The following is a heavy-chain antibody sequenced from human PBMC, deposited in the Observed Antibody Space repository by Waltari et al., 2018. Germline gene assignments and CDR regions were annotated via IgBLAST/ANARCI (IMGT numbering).Heavy chain of an antibody. CDR2: IYHSGST. D-gene: IGHD2-21*01. CDR1: GYSISSGYY. J-gene: IGHJ6*03. Sequence: QVQLQESGPGLVKPSETLSLTCPVSGYSISSGYYWGWFRQPPGKGLEWIGSIYHSGSTYYNPSLKSRVTISVDTSKNQFSLKLSSVTAADTAVYYCARVLTYSPYYYYYMDVWGKGTTVTISS. CDR3: ARVLTYSPYYYYYMDV. V-gene: IGHV4-38-2*02.